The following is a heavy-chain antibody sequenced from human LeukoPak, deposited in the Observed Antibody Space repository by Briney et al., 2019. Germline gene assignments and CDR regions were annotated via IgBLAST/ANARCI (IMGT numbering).Heavy chain of an antibody. CDR2: ISYDGSNK. CDR1: GFTFSSYA. Sequence: GGSLRLSCAASGFTFSSYAMHWVRQAPGKGLEWVAVISYDGSNKYYAGSVKGRFTISRDNSKNTLYLQMNSLRAEDTAVYYCARARLGAFDIWGQGTMVTVSS. V-gene: IGHV3-30*04. D-gene: IGHD3-22*01. J-gene: IGHJ3*02. CDR3: ARARLGAFDI.